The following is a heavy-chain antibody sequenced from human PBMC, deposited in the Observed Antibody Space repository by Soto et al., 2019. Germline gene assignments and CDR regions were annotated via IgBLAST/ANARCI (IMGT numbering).Heavy chain of an antibody. CDR3: AGGPSGRYYLGWFEP. CDR1: GGRFSSYA. Sequence: QVQLVQSGAEVKKPGSSVKVSCRASGGRFSSYAINWVRQAPGQGLEWMGGIVPIFGTANYAQKFLGRVTPTTDESTTTDYMEMRSLTSEDTAVYFCAGGPSGRYYLGWFEPWGQGTLVTVSS. D-gene: IGHD3-10*01. CDR2: IVPIFGTA. V-gene: IGHV1-69*01. J-gene: IGHJ5*02.